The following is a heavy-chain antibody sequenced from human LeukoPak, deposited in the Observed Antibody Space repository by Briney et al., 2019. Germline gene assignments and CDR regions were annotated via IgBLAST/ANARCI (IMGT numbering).Heavy chain of an antibody. CDR1: GFTFSQYA. V-gene: IGHV3-30*18. J-gene: IGHJ4*02. CDR3: AKVMITVVTTSKLDS. Sequence: GGSLRLSCAASGFTFSQYAMHWVRQAPGKGLEWVAVMSYDGSVQYYADSVKGRFTISRDNSMNTLYLQMNNLRTDDTAFYYCAKVMITVVTTSKLDSWGQGTLVTVSS. D-gene: IGHD4-23*01. CDR2: MSYDGSVQ.